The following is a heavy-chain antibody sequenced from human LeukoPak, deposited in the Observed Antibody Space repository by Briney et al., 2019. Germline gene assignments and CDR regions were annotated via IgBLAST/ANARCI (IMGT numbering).Heavy chain of an antibody. CDR3: ARRWNYGRNYYIDV. V-gene: IGHV4-34*01. Sequence: PSETLSLTCAVYGGSFSNYYWSWIRQTPGKGMEWSGEINDSGRINYNPSLMSRVTVSVDTSKNQFSLRLTSVTATDTAVYYCARRWNYGRNYYIDVWDKGATVSVSS. D-gene: IGHD1-7*01. J-gene: IGHJ6*03. CDR1: GGSFSNYY. CDR2: INDSGRI.